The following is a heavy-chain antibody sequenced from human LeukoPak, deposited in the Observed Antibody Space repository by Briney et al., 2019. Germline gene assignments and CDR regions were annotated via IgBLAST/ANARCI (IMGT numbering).Heavy chain of an antibody. Sequence: GGSLRLSCAASGFSFSSYWMHWVRQAPGKGLVWVSRINSDGSSTSNADSVKGRLTIFRDNAKNTLYLQMNSLRAEDTAVYYCAREGGVLRYFDWLNSDAFDIWGQGTMVTVSS. CDR3: AREGGVLRYFDWLNSDAFDI. CDR1: GFSFSSYW. D-gene: IGHD3-9*01. CDR2: INSDGSST. J-gene: IGHJ3*02. V-gene: IGHV3-74*01.